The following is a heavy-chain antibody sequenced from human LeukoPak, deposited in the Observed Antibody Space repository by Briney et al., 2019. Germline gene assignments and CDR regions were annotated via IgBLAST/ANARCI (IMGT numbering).Heavy chain of an antibody. CDR2: ISAYNGNT. D-gene: IGHD6-19*01. V-gene: IGHV1-18*01. J-gene: IGHJ6*02. CDR3: ARDQGRSSGWESHYYYYGMDV. CDR1: GYTFTSYG. Sequence: ASVKVSCKASGYTFTSYGISWVRQAPGQGLEWMGWISAYNGNTNYAQKLQGRVTMTTDTSTSTAYMELRSLRSDDTAVYYCARDQGRSSGWESHYYYYGMDVWGQGTTVTVSS.